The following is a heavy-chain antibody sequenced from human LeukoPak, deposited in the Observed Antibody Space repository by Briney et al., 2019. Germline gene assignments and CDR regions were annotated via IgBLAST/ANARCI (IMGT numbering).Heavy chain of an antibody. CDR2: INPHSGDT. D-gene: IGHD7-27*01. Sequence: ASVKVSCKASGYTFTDYYMYWVRQAPGQGLEWMGWINPHSGDTIYAQKFQGRVTMTRDTSISTAYMEVSSLRSDDTAVYYCARGPLLGSTWFDPRGQGTLVTVSS. V-gene: IGHV1-2*02. CDR1: GYTFTDYY. CDR3: ARGPLLGSTWFDP. J-gene: IGHJ5*02.